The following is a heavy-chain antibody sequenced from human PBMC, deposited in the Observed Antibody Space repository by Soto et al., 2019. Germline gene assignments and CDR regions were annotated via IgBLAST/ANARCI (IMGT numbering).Heavy chain of an antibody. CDR1: GYTFTGYY. Sequence: ASVKVSCKASGYTFTGYYMHWVRQAPGQGLEWMGWINPNSGGTNYAQKFQGRVTMTRDTSISTAYMELSRLRSDDTAVYYCARGPGYSGYGGDCWGQGTLVTVSS. CDR3: ARGPGYSGYGGDC. J-gene: IGHJ4*02. CDR2: INPNSGGT. D-gene: IGHD5-12*01. V-gene: IGHV1-2*02.